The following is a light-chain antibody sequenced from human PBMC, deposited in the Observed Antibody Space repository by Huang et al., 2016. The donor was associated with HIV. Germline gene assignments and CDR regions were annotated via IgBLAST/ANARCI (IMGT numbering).Light chain of an antibody. CDR3: QQYNNLPYT. J-gene: IGKJ2*01. CDR1: QVITNF. Sequence: DIQMTQSPSSLSASVGDRVTITCQASQVITNFLNWYQEKPGKAPKLLIYDASNLETGVPSKCSGGGSGTYFTLTISSLQPEDFATYYCQQYNNLPYTFGQGTKLEIK. V-gene: IGKV1-33*01. CDR2: DAS.